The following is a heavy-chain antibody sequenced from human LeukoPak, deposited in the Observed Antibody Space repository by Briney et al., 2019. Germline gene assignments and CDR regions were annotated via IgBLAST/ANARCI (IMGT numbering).Heavy chain of an antibody. CDR3: ARDPSNSSGYLAHFDS. V-gene: IGHV1-18*01. D-gene: IGHD3-22*01. CDR1: GYTFTHHG. Sequence: ASVKVSCKASGYTFTHHGISWVRQAPGQGLEWMGWISCYNGDTIYAQNVQGRVTMTTDASTRTVYIEVRYLGSDDTAMYYCARDPSNSSGYLAHFDSWGQGTLITVSS. CDR2: ISCYNGDT. J-gene: IGHJ4*02.